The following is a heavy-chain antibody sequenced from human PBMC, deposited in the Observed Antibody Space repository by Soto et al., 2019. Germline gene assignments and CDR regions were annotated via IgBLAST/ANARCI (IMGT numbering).Heavy chain of an antibody. Sequence: PVGSLRLSCAASGVTFSNYWMHWVRQAPGKGLVWVSRINSDGSSTSYADSVKGRFTISRDNSKNTLYLHMNSLRAEDTAVYFCAKGSSCTSGSCHLAPFQFWGQGTLVTVSS. CDR3: AKGSSCTSGSCHLAPFQF. J-gene: IGHJ4*02. CDR1: GVTFSNYW. D-gene: IGHD2-8*01. V-gene: IGHV3-74*01. CDR2: INSDGSST.